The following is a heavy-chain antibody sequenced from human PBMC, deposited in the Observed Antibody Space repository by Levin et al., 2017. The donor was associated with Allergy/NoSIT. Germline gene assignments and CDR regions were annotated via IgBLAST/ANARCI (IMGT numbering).Heavy chain of an antibody. CDR2: INHSGST. V-gene: IGHV4-34*01. CDR3: ARVRIAAQLDAFDI. Sequence: PSETLSLTCAVYGGSFSGYYWSWIRQPPGKGLEWIGEINHSGSTNYNPSLKSRVTISVDTSKNQFSLKLSSVTAADTAVYYCARVRIAAQLDAFDIWGQGTMVTVSS. D-gene: IGHD6-6*01. CDR1: GGSFSGYY. J-gene: IGHJ3*02.